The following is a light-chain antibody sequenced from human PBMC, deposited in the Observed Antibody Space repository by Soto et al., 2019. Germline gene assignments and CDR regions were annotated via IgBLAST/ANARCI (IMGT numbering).Light chain of an antibody. V-gene: IGKV3-15*01. CDR2: GAS. CDR3: QQYNNWRYT. Sequence: EIVMTQSPATLSVSPGERATLSCRASQSVSSNLAWYQQKPGQAPRLLIYGASTRATGIPARFSGSGSGTEFTLTIRSLQSEDFAVYYCQQYNNWRYTFGQGTKLEIK. J-gene: IGKJ2*01. CDR1: QSVSSN.